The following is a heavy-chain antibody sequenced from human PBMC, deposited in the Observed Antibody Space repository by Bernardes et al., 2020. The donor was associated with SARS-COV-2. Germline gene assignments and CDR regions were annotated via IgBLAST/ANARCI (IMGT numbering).Heavy chain of an antibody. CDR2: IYYSGIT. V-gene: IGHV4-39*01. CDR3: ARHGRGSSWLLGEEIDY. D-gene: IGHD6-13*01. CDR1: GGSISSISYY. J-gene: IGHJ4*02. Sequence: SEPLSLTCTVSGGSISSISYYWGWLLQPPGKGLEWIGSIYYSGITYYNPSLKSRVTISVDTSKNQFSLKLSSVTAADTAVYYCARHGRGSSWLLGEEIDYWGQGTLVTVSS.